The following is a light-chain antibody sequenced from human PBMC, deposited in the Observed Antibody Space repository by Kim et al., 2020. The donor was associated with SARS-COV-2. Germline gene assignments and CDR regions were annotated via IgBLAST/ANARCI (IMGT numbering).Light chain of an antibody. J-gene: IGKJ4*01. CDR2: DAS. CDR1: QGISSA. V-gene: IGKV1-13*02. CDR3: QHFSAYPLT. Sequence: SASVGDRLSISCRASQGISSALAWYRQTPGKAPKLLISDASTLEDGVPSRFSGSGSGTDFTLIISSLQPEDFATYYCQHFSAYPLTFGGGTKLEIK.